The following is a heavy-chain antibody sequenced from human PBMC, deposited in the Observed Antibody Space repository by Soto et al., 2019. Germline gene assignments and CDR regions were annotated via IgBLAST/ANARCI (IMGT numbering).Heavy chain of an antibody. CDR1: GASIRSFY. Sequence: SETLSLTCSVSGASIRSFYWSWIRQPPGKGLEWMGYIYNIGSTKYNPSLKSRVTISVDTSKNQFSPKLNSVTAADTAVYYCAREGYSSACLDVWGQGTTVTVSS. CDR2: IYNIGST. D-gene: IGHD6-6*01. V-gene: IGHV4-59*01. J-gene: IGHJ6*02. CDR3: AREGYSSACLDV.